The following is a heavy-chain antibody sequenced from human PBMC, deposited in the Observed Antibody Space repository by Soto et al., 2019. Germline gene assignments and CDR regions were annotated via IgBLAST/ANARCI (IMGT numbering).Heavy chain of an antibody. CDR3: ARRGYGSRWPNVYMDV. D-gene: IGHD6-13*01. CDR2: ISNNGAHT. CDR1: GFTFSNYE. V-gene: IGHV3-64*01. Sequence: EAQLVESGGGLVQPGGSLRLSCAASGFTFSNYEMHWVRQAPGKVLEYVSGISNNGAHTDYAKYVKGRFTISRDNSENTLYLQMGSLRAEDMALYYCARRGYGSRWPNVYMDVWGKGTTVTVSS. J-gene: IGHJ6*03.